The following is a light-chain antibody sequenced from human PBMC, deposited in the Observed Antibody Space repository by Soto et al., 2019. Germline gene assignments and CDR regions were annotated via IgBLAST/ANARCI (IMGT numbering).Light chain of an antibody. J-gene: IGLJ2*01. CDR1: SRDVGGYNY. Sequence: QSALTQPASVSGSPGQSITISCTGTSRDVGGYNYVSWHQHHPGKAPKLMIYDVTYRPSGVSNRFSGSKSVNTASLTISGLQAEYEADYYCSSYTASRTLEIGGGTKLTVL. V-gene: IGLV2-14*03. CDR2: DVT. CDR3: SSYTASRTLE.